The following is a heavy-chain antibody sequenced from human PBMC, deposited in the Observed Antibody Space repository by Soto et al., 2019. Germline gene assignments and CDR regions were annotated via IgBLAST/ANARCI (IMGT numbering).Heavy chain of an antibody. CDR2: ITDSGGST. J-gene: IGHJ4*02. CDR3: AKLTESGTYSPLDH. V-gene: IGHV3-23*01. CDR1: GFTFSSYA. D-gene: IGHD3-10*01. Sequence: PGGSLRLSCAASGFTFSSYAMNWVRRAPGKGLEWVSGITDSGGSTYYTDSVKGRFTISRDNSKNTLYLQMNSLSAEDTALYYCAKLTESGTYSPLDHWGQGALVTVSS.